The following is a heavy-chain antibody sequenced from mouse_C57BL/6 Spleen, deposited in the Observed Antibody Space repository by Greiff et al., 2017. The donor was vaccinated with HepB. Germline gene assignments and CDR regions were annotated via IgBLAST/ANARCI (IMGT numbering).Heavy chain of an antibody. Sequence: QVQLQQSGPGLVQPSQSLSITCTVSGFSLTSYGVHWVRQSPGKGLEWLGVIWRGGSTDYNAAFMSRLSITKDNSKSQVFFKMNSLQADDTAIYYCANPYSNYDYYAMDYWGQGTSVTVSS. CDR1: GFSLTSYG. D-gene: IGHD2-5*01. CDR3: ANPYSNYDYYAMDY. V-gene: IGHV2-5*01. CDR2: IWRGGST. J-gene: IGHJ4*01.